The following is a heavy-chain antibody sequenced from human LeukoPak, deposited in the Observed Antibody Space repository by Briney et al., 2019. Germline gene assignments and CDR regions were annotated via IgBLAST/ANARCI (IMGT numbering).Heavy chain of an antibody. D-gene: IGHD2-21*02. CDR2: ISNSGTT. CDR1: GHSVTRGGYC. V-gene: IGHV4-31*11. CDR3: ARDVVVTSSPDAFDI. J-gene: IGHJ3*02. Sequence: AHTLSLTCAVSGHSVTRGGYCWTWIRQLPGKQLEWIGSISNSGTTSYNPSLKSRLSISLDTSNNHFSLRLGSVTAADTAVYYCARDVVVTSSPDAFDIWGQGTMVIVSS.